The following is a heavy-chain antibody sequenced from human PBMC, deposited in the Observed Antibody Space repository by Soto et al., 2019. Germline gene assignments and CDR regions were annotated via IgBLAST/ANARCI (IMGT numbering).Heavy chain of an antibody. CDR2: ISGSGGST. D-gene: IGHD1-26*01. V-gene: IGHV3-23*01. CDR3: AKNRIVGATRAYYFDY. J-gene: IGHJ4*02. CDR1: GFTFSSYA. Sequence: EVQLLESRGGLVQPGGSLRLSCAASGFTFSSYAMSWVRQAPGKGLEWVSAISGSGGSTYYADSVKGRFTISRDNSKNTLYLQMNSLRAEDTAVYYCAKNRIVGATRAYYFDYWGQGTLVTVSS.